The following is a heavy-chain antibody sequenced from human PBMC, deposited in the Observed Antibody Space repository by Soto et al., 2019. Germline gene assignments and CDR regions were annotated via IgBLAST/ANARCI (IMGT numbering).Heavy chain of an antibody. Sequence: SETLSLTCAVYGGSFSGYYWSWIRQPPGKGLEWIGEINHRGSTSYNPSLKSRVTISVDTSKNQFSLKLSSVTAADTAVYYCARHTPAISISDHWGQGTLVTVSS. CDR1: GGSFSGYY. CDR3: ARHTPAISISDH. D-gene: IGHD2-15*01. J-gene: IGHJ4*02. CDR2: INHRGST. V-gene: IGHV4-34*01.